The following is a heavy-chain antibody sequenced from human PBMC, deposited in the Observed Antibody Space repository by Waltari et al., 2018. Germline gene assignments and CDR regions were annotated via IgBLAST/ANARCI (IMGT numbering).Heavy chain of an antibody. CDR1: GGSFSGYY. CDR2: INHSGRT. Sequence: QVQLQQWGAGLLKPSETLSLTCAVYGGSFSGYYWSWIRQPPGKGLEWIGEINHSGRTNYNPSLKSRVTISVDTSKNQFSLKLSSVTAADMAVYYCARGIMPDYYDSSGYGVWGQGTLVTVSS. V-gene: IGHV4-34*01. CDR3: ARGIMPDYYDSSGYGV. D-gene: IGHD3-22*01. J-gene: IGHJ4*02.